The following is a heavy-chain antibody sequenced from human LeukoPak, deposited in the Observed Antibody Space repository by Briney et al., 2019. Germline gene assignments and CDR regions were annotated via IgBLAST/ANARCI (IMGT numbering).Heavy chain of an antibody. CDR2: INHSGST. CDR3: ARGTVGRNIAARRFDY. Sequence: SETLSLTCTVSGGSISGYYWSWIRQPPGKGLEWIGEINHSGSTNYNPSLKSRVTISVDTSKNQFSLKLSSVTAADTAVYYCARGTVGRNIAARRFDYWGQGTLVTVSS. J-gene: IGHJ4*02. CDR1: GGSISGYY. D-gene: IGHD6-6*01. V-gene: IGHV4-34*01.